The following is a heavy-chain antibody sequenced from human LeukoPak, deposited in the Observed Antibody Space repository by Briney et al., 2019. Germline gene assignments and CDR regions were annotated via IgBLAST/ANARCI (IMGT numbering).Heavy chain of an antibody. CDR1: GFTFSDYY. V-gene: IGHV3-11*06. CDR3: ARVGSIAAAGTPDY. D-gene: IGHD6-13*01. J-gene: IGHJ4*02. CDR2: ISSSSSHT. Sequence: GGSLRLSCAPSGFTFSDYYMSWIRRAPGKGLERVSYISSSSSHTEYADPVKGRFTISRDNAKNSLSLQVNSLRADDTAVYYCARVGSIAAAGTPDYWRQGTLVTVSS.